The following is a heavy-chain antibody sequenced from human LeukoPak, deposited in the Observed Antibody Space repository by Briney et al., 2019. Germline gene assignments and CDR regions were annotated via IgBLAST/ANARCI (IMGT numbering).Heavy chain of an antibody. J-gene: IGHJ5*02. CDR1: GYTFSSYA. CDR3: ASRIAAAGA. V-gene: IGHV1-8*03. CDR2: MNPNSGNT. Sequence: ASVKVSCKASGYTFSSYAISWVRQATGQGLEWMGWMNPNSGNTGYAQKFQGRVTITRNTSISTAYMELSSLRSEDTAVYYCASRIAAAGAWGQGTLVTVSS. D-gene: IGHD6-13*01.